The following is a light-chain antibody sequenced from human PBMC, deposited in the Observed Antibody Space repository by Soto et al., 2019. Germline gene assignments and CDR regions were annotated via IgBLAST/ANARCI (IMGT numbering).Light chain of an antibody. CDR3: QKYNSAPWT. CDR2: VAS. V-gene: IGKV1-27*01. Sequence: DIQMTQSPSSLSASVGDRVTITCRASQGISNYLAWYQQQPGKVPKLLIYVASTLQSGVQSRFSGSGSGTDFTLTISSLQPEDVATYYCQKYNSAPWTFGQGTKVEIK. CDR1: QGISNY. J-gene: IGKJ1*01.